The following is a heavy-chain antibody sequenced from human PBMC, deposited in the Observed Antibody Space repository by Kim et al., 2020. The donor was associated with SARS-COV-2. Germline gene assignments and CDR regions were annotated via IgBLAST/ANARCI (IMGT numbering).Heavy chain of an antibody. V-gene: IGHV4-61*07. J-gene: IGHJ5*02. CDR3: ARQWFGAGWFDP. D-gene: IGHD3-10*01. Sequence: NYNPSLKSRVTISVDTSKNQFSLKLSSVTAADTAVYYCARQWFGAGWFDPWGQGTLVTVSS.